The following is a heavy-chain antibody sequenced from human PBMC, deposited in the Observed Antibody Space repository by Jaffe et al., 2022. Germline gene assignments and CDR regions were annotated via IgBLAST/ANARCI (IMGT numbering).Heavy chain of an antibody. CDR2: ISGGGTTI. CDR1: GFNFGAFN. Sequence: EGHEVESGGGLVRPGGSLRLSCATSGFNFGAFNMNWIRQAPGMGLEWVSYISGGGTTIYYADSVRGRFTVSRDNVKNSLYLQMNSLRAEDTAMYYCARESPPGVTTFWGQGTLVTVSS. J-gene: IGHJ4*02. V-gene: IGHV3-48*01. D-gene: IGHD4-17*01. CDR3: ARESPPGVTTF.